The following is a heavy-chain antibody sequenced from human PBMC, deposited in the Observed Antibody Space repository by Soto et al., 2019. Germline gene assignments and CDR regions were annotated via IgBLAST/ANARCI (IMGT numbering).Heavy chain of an antibody. J-gene: IGHJ4*02. CDR2: INSDGSST. Sequence: XVCLRLSCAASGFTFSSYCMHWVRQAPGKGLVWVSRINSDGSSTNYADSVKGRFTISRDNAKNTLYLQMNSLRAEDTAVYYCARGLIGPDYCAQRTLVTVSS. CDR3: ARGLIGPDY. D-gene: IGHD3-16*01. CDR1: GFTFSSYC. V-gene: IGHV3-74*01.